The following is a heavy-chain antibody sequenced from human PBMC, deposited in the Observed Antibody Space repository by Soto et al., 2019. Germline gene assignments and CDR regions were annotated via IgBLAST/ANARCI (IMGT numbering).Heavy chain of an antibody. J-gene: IGHJ4*02. CDR2: IYYSGST. Sequence: QVQLQESGPGLVKPSETLSLTCTVSGGSISSYYWSWIWQPPGKGLEWIGYIYYSGSTSYNPSLKSRVTISVDTSKNQFSLKLSSVTAADTAVYYCARHKGAMVNFDYWGQGTLVTVSS. CDR1: GGSISSYY. CDR3: ARHKGAMVNFDY. D-gene: IGHD5-18*01. V-gene: IGHV4-59*08.